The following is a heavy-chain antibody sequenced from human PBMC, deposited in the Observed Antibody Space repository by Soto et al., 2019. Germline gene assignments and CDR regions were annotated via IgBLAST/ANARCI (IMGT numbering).Heavy chain of an antibody. CDR1: GFDFTYYA. J-gene: IGHJ4*02. V-gene: IGHV3-30*18. D-gene: IGHD1-26*01. CDR2: MSRDGSKI. CDR3: AKYEGVGGTLGLFDY. Sequence: QVQLVESGGGAVQPGESLRLFCVASGFDFTYYAMHWIRQAPGKGLESVAVMSRDGSKIHHTDSVKGRFTISRDNSKNTLYLQMNSLRKEDTAVYFCAKYEGVGGTLGLFDYWGQGTLVSVSS.